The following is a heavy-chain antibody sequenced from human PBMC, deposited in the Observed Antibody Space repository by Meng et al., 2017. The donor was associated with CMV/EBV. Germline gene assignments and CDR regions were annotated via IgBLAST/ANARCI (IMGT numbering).Heavy chain of an antibody. CDR3: ARGGSSSSETFDY. CDR2: IYYSGST. J-gene: IGHJ4*02. D-gene: IGHD6-6*01. Sequence: SETLSLTCTVSGGSISSYYWSWIRQPPGKGLECIGYIYYSGSTNYNPSLKSRVTISVDTSKNQFSLKLSSVTAADTAVYYCARGGSSSSETFDYWGQGTLVTVSS. CDR1: GGSISSYY. V-gene: IGHV4-59*01.